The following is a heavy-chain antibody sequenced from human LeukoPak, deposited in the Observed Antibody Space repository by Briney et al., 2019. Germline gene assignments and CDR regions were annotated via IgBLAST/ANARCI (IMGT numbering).Heavy chain of an antibody. CDR1: GFTFSSYA. V-gene: IGHV3-23*01. J-gene: IGHJ4*02. CDR3: AKVIGYCSSTSCSPFDY. D-gene: IGHD2-2*01. Sequence: GGSLRLSCAASGFTFSSYAMSWVRQAPGKGLEWVSAISGSGGSTYYADSVKGRFTISRDNSKNTLYLQMNSLRAEDTAVYYCAKVIGYCSSTSCSPFDYWGQETLVTVSS. CDR2: ISGSGGST.